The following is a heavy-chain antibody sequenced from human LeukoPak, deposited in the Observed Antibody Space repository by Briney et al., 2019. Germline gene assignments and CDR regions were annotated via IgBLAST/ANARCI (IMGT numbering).Heavy chain of an antibody. D-gene: IGHD3-22*01. Sequence: GGSLRLSCAASGFTFRSYGMHWVRQAPGKGLEWVSAISGSGGSTYYADSVKGRFTISRDNAKNTLYLQMNSLRAEDTAVYYCAKDAPTDYYDSSGYYDYWGQGTLVTVSS. CDR1: GFTFRSYG. J-gene: IGHJ4*02. CDR2: ISGSGGST. V-gene: IGHV3-23*01. CDR3: AKDAPTDYYDSSGYYDY.